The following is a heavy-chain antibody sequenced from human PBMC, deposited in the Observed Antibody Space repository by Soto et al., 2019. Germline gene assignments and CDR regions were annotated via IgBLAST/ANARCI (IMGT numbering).Heavy chain of an antibody. V-gene: IGHV3-7*05. CDR2: IKQDGSEK. CDR1: GFTFSSYW. CDR3: ARYDDYDFSYIYGMDV. Sequence: EVQLVESGGGLVQPGGSLRLSCAASGFTFSSYWMSWVRQAPGKGLEWVANIKQDGSEKYYVDSVKGRFTISRDNAKNSLYLQMNSLRAEDTAVYYCARYDDYDFSYIYGMDVWGQGTTVTVSS. J-gene: IGHJ6*02. D-gene: IGHD3-3*01.